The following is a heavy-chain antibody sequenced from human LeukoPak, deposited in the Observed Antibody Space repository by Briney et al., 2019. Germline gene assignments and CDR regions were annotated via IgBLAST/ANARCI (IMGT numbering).Heavy chain of an antibody. CDR2: ITPIFGTA. D-gene: IGHD3-22*01. V-gene: IGHV1-69*13. Sequence: SVKVSCKASGGTFSRFTISWVRQAPGQGFEWMGGITPIFGTANFAQKFQGRVSITADESTSTAFMELSSLRSEDTAVYYCARGWGLESSGYYYAYWGQGTLVTVSS. J-gene: IGHJ4*02. CDR1: GGTFSRFT. CDR3: ARGWGLESSGYYYAY.